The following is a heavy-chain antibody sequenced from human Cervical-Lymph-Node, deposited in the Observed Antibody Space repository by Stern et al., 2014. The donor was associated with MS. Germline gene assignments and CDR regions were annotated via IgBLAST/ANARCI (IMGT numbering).Heavy chain of an antibody. Sequence: VQLVESGGGVVPPGGPLTLSCAASGFSFSNYAMHWVRPPPGQGQEWVSGISGMCDSTYYAYSLRGRLTISKDKSRKTLYLYLESLRADDTAIYYCAKGLWIAAASPAGDYWGQGTLVTVSS. CDR3: AKGLWIAAASPAGDY. J-gene: IGHJ4*02. V-gene: IGHV3-23*04. CDR2: ISGMCDST. CDR1: GFSFSNYA. D-gene: IGHD6-25*01.